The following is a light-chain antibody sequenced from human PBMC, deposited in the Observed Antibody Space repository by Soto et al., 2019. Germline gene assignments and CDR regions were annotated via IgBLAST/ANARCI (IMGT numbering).Light chain of an antibody. J-gene: IGKJ5*01. CDR3: QQYGSSPLIS. CDR2: GAS. CDR1: QTVSITY. Sequence: VLTQSPGTLSLSPGESATLSCRASQTVSITYLTWYQQKPGQAPRLLIFGASKRATGIPDRYSGSGSGRDFTLTISGLEPEDFAVYYCQQYGSSPLISFGQGTRLEIK. V-gene: IGKV3-20*01.